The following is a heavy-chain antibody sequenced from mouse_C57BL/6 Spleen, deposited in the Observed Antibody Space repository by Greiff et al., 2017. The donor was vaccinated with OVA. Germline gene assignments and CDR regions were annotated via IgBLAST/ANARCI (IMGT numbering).Heavy chain of an antibody. CDR3: ARRRDSNYGALDY. CDR2: IYPGGGYT. V-gene: IGHV1-63*01. CDR1: GYTFTNYW. Sequence: QVQLQQSGAELVRPGTSVKMSCKASGYTFTNYWIGWAKQRPGHGLEWIGDIYPGGGYTNYNEKFKGKATLTADKSSSTAYMQFSSLTSEDSAIYYWARRRDSNYGALDYWGQGTSVTVSS. J-gene: IGHJ4*01. D-gene: IGHD2-5*01.